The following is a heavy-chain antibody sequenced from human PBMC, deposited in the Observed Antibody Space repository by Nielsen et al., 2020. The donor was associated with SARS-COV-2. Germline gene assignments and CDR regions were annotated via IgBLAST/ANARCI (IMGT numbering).Heavy chain of an antibody. D-gene: IGHD5-12*01. J-gene: IGHJ4*02. CDR3: ARADIVATMFDY. CDR1: GFTFSSYA. CDR2: ISYDGSNK. Sequence: GESLKISCAASGFTFSSYAMHWVRQAPGKGLEWVAVISYDGSNKYYADSVKGRFTISRDNSKNTLYLQMNSLRAEGTAVYYCARADIVATMFDYWGQGTLVTVSS. V-gene: IGHV3-30-3*01.